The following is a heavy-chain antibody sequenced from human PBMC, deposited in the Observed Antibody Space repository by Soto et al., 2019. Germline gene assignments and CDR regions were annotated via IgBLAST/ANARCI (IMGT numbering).Heavy chain of an antibody. CDR3: AKDSAGSGWYSLDY. CDR1: GFTFGDYT. J-gene: IGHJ4*02. D-gene: IGHD6-19*01. CDR2: IDWDGGST. Sequence: DVQLVESGGVVVQPGGSLRLSCAASGFTFGDYTMHWVRQAPGKGLEWVSLIDWDGGSTYYADSVKGRFTISRDNSKNSLYLQMNSLRTEDTAFYYCAKDSAGSGWYSLDYWGQGTLVTVSS. V-gene: IGHV3-43*01.